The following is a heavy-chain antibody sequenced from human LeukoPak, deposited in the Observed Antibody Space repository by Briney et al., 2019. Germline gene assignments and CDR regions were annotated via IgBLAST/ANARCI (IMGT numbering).Heavy chain of an antibody. CDR1: GGSISGSY. CDR2: VDYSGTT. CDR3: GRGGRGYSYEIDY. V-gene: IGHV4-59*01. J-gene: IGHJ4*02. Sequence: SETLSLTCTVSGGSISGSYWSWIRQPPGKGLEWIGYVDYSGTTNCNPSLQSRVTISVDTSKNQFFLKVSSVTAADTAVYYCGRGGRGYSYEIDYWGQGTLVTVSS. D-gene: IGHD5-18*01.